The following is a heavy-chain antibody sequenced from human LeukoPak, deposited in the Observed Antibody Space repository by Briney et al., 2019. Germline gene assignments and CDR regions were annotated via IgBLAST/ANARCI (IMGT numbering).Heavy chain of an antibody. D-gene: IGHD4-17*01. CDR2: IISNGGST. V-gene: IGHV3-64*01. Sequence: PGGSLRLSCAASGFTFSSYSMHWVRQAPGKGLESVSAIISNGGSTYYANSVKGRFTISRDNANNSLYLQMNSLRAEDTAVYYCARESKGRSKIDYWGQGTLVTVSS. J-gene: IGHJ4*02. CDR1: GFTFSSYS. CDR3: ARESKGRSKIDY.